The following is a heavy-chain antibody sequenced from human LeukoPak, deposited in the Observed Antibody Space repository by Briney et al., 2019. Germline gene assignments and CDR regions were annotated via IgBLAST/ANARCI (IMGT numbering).Heavy chain of an antibody. CDR3: EKGTAPNIAVVGTIDY. Sequence: GGSLRLSCAASGFTFSSYAMSWVRQAPGKGLEWVSAISGSGGSTYYADSVKGRFTISRDNSKNTLYLQMNSLRAEDTAVYYCEKGTAPNIAVVGTIDYWGQRTLVTVSS. J-gene: IGHJ4*02. CDR2: ISGSGGST. V-gene: IGHV3-23*01. CDR1: GFTFSSYA. D-gene: IGHD6-13*01.